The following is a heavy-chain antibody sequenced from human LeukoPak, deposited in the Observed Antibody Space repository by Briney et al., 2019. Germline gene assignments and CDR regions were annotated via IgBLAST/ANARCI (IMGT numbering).Heavy chain of an antibody. CDR1: GYSISNGYY. V-gene: IGHV4-38-2*02. J-gene: IGHJ4*02. CDR3: ARQIVLMVYAIRYFDY. Sequence: KPSETLSLTCTVSGYSISNGYYWDWIRQPPGRGLEWIGSIYYSGSTYYNPSLKSRVTISVDTSKHQFSLKLSSVTAADTAVYYCARQIVLMVYAIRYFDYWGQGTLVTVSS. D-gene: IGHD2-8*01. CDR2: IYYSGST.